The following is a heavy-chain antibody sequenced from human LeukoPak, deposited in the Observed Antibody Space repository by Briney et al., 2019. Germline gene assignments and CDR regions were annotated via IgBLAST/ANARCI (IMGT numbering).Heavy chain of an antibody. D-gene: IGHD1-26*01. Sequence: ASGKFSCKASGYTFSSLVINWGRQPPGQGLEWMGWISAHNGNTNYAQKLQGRVTMTTDTSTSTAYMELRSLRSEDTAVYYCARVVGATIAYWGQGTLVTVSS. CDR1: GYTFSSLV. J-gene: IGHJ4*02. CDR2: ISAHNGNT. CDR3: ARVVGATIAY. V-gene: IGHV1-18*01.